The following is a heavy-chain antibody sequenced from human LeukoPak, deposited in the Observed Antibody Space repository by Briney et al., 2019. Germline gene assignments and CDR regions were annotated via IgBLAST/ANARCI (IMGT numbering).Heavy chain of an antibody. CDR1: GFTLSSYY. V-gene: IGHV3-66*02. CDR2: IYGGGNS. J-gene: IGHJ4*02. D-gene: IGHD1-26*01. Sequence: PGGSLRLSCAASGFTLSSYYMSWVRQAPGKGLEWVSGIYGGGNSYYADSVTGRFTISRDNSRNTLYLQMNSLRGEDTAVYYCARKLTVGATIDYWGQGTLVAVSS. CDR3: ARKLTVGATIDY.